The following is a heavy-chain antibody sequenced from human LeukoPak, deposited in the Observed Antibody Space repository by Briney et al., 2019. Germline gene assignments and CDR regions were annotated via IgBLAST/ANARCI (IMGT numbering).Heavy chain of an antibody. CDR2: ISSSSSYI. J-gene: IGHJ4*02. D-gene: IGHD1-26*01. Sequence: PGGSLRLSCAASGFTFSSYSMNWVRQAPGKGLEWVSSISSSSSYIYYADSVKGRFTISRDNAKNSLYLQMNSLRAEDTAVYYCAREGPIVGATHFDYWGQGTLVTVSS. V-gene: IGHV3-21*01. CDR3: AREGPIVGATHFDY. CDR1: GFTFSSYS.